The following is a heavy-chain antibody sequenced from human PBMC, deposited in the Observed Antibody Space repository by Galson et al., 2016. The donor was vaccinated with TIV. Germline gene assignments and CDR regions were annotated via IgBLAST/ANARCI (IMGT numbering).Heavy chain of an antibody. Sequence: SLRLSCAASGFTFGPFKMGWVRQVPGKGLVWVSSIGSRSSDKFYGDSVRGRFTISRDNAKNTLYLQMSSLGADDTAVDYCARGALDTDREYYYYYGLDVWGQGTTVTVSS. CDR1: GFTFGPFK. D-gene: IGHD5-18*01. V-gene: IGHV3-21*01. J-gene: IGHJ6*02. CDR2: IGSRSSDK. CDR3: ARGALDTDREYYYYYGLDV.